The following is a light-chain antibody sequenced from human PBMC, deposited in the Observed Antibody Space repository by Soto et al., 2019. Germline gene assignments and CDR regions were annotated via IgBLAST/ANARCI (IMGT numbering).Light chain of an antibody. V-gene: IGKV1-33*01. CDR2: DAS. J-gene: IGKJ5*01. CDR1: QNINNY. Sequence: DIQITPSPSSLSSPLWERVTIHCQASQNINNYLNWYQQKPGRAPKLLIYDASNLEAGVPSRFRGSGSGTDFTFTISRLQPEDIATYYCQQYENLPTFGQGTRLEIK. CDR3: QQYENLPT.